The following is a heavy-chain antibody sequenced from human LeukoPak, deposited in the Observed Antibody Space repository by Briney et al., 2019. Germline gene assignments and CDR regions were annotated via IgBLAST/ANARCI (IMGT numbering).Heavy chain of an antibody. V-gene: IGHV4-39*01. J-gene: IGHJ4*02. CDR1: GGTISSSNSY. CDR2: IYHTGST. Sequence: PSETLSLTCTASGGTISSSNSYWGWIRQPPGKGLEWSGTIYHTGSTYYNPSLKSRVTISVDTSKNLFSLKLSSVPTAETAVYYCARCYYDSRLFDYWGQGTLVTVSS. D-gene: IGHD3-22*01. CDR3: ARCYYDSRLFDY.